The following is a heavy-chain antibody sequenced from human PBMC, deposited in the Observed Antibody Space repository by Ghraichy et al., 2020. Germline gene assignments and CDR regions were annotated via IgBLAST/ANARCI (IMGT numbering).Heavy chain of an antibody. CDR3: AREPLSPNDYGDYVQGYYYGMDV. CDR1: GFTFSSYW. CDR2: IKQDGSEK. Sequence: WGSLRLSCAASGFTFSSYWMSWVRQAPGKGLEWVANIKQDGSEKYYVDSVKGRFTISRDNAKNSLYLQMNSLRAEDTAVYYCAREPLSPNDYGDYVQGYYYGMDVWGQGTTVTVSS. J-gene: IGHJ6*02. D-gene: IGHD4-17*01. V-gene: IGHV3-7*01.